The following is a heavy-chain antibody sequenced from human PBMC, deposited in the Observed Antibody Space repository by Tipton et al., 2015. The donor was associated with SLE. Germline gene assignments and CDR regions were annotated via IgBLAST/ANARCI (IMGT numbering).Heavy chain of an antibody. CDR3: ARDKYCTGGSCFDWYFDV. D-gene: IGHD2-15*01. CDR2: IYSSGST. J-gene: IGHJ2*01. CDR1: GGSINNYY. Sequence: TLSLTCTVSGGSINNYYWSWIRQPPGKGLEWIGYIYSSGSTNYNPSLKSRVTISVDTSENQFSLKLSSVSAADTAVYYCARDKYCTGGSCFDWYFDVWGRGTLVTVCS. V-gene: IGHV4-4*08.